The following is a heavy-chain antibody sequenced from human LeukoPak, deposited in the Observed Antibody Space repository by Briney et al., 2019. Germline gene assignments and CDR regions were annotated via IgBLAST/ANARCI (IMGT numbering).Heavy chain of an antibody. J-gene: IGHJ3*02. Sequence: AASVKVSCKVSGYTLTELSMHWVRQAPGQGLEWMGWISAYNGNTNYAQKLQGRVTMTTDTSTSTAYMELRSLRSDDTAVYYCARDISGYDLKVAFDIWGQGTMVTVSS. V-gene: IGHV1-18*01. D-gene: IGHD5-12*01. CDR2: ISAYNGNT. CDR3: ARDISGYDLKVAFDI. CDR1: GYTLTELS.